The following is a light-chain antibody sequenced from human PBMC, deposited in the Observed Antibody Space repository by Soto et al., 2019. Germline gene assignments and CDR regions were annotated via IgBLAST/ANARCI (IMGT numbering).Light chain of an antibody. CDR3: HHRSTWPPG. V-gene: IGKV3-11*01. CDR1: QSVSSY. CDR2: DAS. J-gene: IGKJ5*01. Sequence: EIVLTQSPATLSLSPGERAILSCRASQSVSSYLAWSQQKPGQAPRLLIYDASNRATGIPARFSGSGSGTDFTLTISSLEPEDFAVYYCHHRSTWPPGFGQGTRLEIK.